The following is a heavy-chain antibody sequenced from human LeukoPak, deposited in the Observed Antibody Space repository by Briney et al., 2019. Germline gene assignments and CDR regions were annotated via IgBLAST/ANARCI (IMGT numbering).Heavy chain of an antibody. V-gene: IGHV3-66*02. CDR1: GVTRRANY. CDR2: IYSGGST. J-gene: IGHJ5*02. CDR3: ARDNFYNWFDP. Sequence: GCPRLSAVTSGVTRRANYITWVRHALGKKMEWVSVIYSGGSTYYADSVKGRFIISRDKSKNTVYLQMNSLRTEDTAVYYCARDNFYNWFDPWGQGTLVTVSS. D-gene: IGHD1-20*01.